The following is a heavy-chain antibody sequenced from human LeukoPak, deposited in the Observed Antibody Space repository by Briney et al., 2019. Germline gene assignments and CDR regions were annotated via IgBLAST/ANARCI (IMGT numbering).Heavy chain of an antibody. CDR3: VRVAVGGKGFDY. Sequence: GGSLRLSCAASGFTFRSYDIHWVRLAAGKGLEWVSAIDTAGDTYYPGSVKGRFTISRENAKNSLFLQMNSLRAGDTAVYYCVRVAVGGKGFDYWGRGTLVTVSS. V-gene: IGHV3-13*01. CDR2: IDTAGDT. D-gene: IGHD2-15*01. J-gene: IGHJ4*02. CDR1: GFTFRSYD.